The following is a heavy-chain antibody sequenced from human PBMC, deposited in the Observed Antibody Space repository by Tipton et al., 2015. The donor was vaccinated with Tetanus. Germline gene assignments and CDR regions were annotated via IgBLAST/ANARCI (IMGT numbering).Heavy chain of an antibody. CDR3: ARMQRYGMDV. CDR1: GGSISNYY. V-gene: IGHV4-59*12. Sequence: TLSLTCTVSGGSISNYYWSWIRQPPGKGLEWIGYIYYSGSTNYNPSLKSRVTISVDTSKNQFSLRLNSVTAADTAVYYCARMQRYGMDVWGQGTTVTVSS. CDR2: IYYSGST. D-gene: IGHD6-25*01. J-gene: IGHJ6*02.